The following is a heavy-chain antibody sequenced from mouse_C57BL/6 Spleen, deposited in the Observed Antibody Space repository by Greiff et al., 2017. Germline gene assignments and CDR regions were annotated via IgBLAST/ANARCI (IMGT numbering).Heavy chain of an antibody. CDR3: ARHYSNYAGVVYYFDY. CDR1: GFTFSSYG. J-gene: IGHJ2*01. Sequence: EVKLVESGGDLVKPGGSLKLSCAASGFTFSSYGMSWVRQTPDKRLEWVATISSGGSYTYYPDSVKGRFTISRDNAKNTLYRQMSSLKSEDTAMYYCARHYSNYAGVVYYFDYWGKGTTLTVPS. V-gene: IGHV5-6*01. D-gene: IGHD2-5*01. CDR2: ISSGGSYT.